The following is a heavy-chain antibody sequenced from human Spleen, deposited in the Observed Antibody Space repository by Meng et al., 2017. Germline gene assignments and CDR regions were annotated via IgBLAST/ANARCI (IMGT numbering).Heavy chain of an antibody. Sequence: GPRPGKPWGTLSPPCAVSGGSIISSNWWSWVRQPPGKGLEWIGEIYHSGSTNYNPSLKSRVTISVDKSKNQFSLKLSSVTAADTAVYYCARRDIVVVFDPWGQGTLVTVSS. CDR2: IYHSGST. J-gene: IGHJ5*02. D-gene: IGHD2-15*01. CDR3: ARRDIVVVFDP. CDR1: GGSIISSNW. V-gene: IGHV4-4*02.